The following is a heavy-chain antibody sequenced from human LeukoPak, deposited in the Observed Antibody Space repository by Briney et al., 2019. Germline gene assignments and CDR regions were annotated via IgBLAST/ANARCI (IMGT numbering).Heavy chain of an antibody. Sequence: GESLKISCKISGDRLTNNWIGWVRQVPGKGLEWLGLIYPGNSDTRYSPFFQGQVTISADKSISSAYLQWSSLKASDTAMYYCARSLGGDGYNLGYWGQGTLVTVSS. J-gene: IGHJ4*02. V-gene: IGHV5-51*01. CDR1: GDRLTNNW. CDR2: IYPGNSDT. D-gene: IGHD5-24*01. CDR3: ARSLGGDGYNLGY.